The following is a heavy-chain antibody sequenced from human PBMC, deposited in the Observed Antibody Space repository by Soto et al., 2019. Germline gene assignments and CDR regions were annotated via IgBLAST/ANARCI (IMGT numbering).Heavy chain of an antibody. CDR1: GGSISSSTYY. J-gene: IGHJ6*02. D-gene: IGHD6-6*01. CDR3: TYSSSSVASRYYYGMDV. V-gene: IGHV4-39*01. Sequence: TCTVSGGSISSSTYYWGWIRQPPGKGLEWIGSIYYSGSTYYNPSLKSRVTMYVDTSKNQFSLRLSSVTAADTAVYYCTYSSSSVASRYYYGMDVWGRGTTGTV. CDR2: IYYSGST.